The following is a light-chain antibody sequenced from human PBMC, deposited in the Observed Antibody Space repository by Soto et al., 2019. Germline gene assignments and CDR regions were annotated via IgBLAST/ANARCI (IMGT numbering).Light chain of an antibody. CDR2: GAS. V-gene: IGKV3-15*01. CDR3: HKYKNRRT. J-gene: IGKJ1*01. CDR1: QSVSSN. Sequence: EIVMTQSPATLSVSPGERATLSCRASQSVSSNLAWYQQKPGQAPRLLIYGASTRATGIPARFSGSGSGTEFTLTSSRLQSDDVAFYYCHKYKNRRTFGQGTKVEIK.